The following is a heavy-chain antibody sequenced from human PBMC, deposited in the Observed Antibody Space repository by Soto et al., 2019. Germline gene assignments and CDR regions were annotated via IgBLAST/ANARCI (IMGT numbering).Heavy chain of an antibody. Sequence: SETLSLTCAVYGGSFSGYYWSWIRQPPGKGLEWIGEINHSGSTNYNPSLKSRVTISVDTSKNQFSLKLSSVTAADTAVCYCARVWGRTIDYWGQGTLVTVS. CDR2: INHSGST. CDR1: GGSFSGYY. V-gene: IGHV4-34*01. CDR3: ARVWGRTIDY. J-gene: IGHJ4*02. D-gene: IGHD7-27*01.